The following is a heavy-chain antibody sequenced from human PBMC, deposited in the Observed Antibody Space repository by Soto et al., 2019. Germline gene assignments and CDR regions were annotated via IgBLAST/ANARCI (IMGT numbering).Heavy chain of an antibody. Sequence: PSETLSLTCTVSGGSISSGGYYWSWIRQHPGKSQEWIGYIYYSGSTYYNQSLKSRVTISVDTSKNQFSLKLSSVTAADTVVFYCARQVRQQLVPSYYFDYWGQGTLVTVSS. CDR2: IYYSGST. D-gene: IGHD6-13*01. CDR3: ARQVRQQLVPSYYFDY. J-gene: IGHJ4*02. V-gene: IGHV4-31*03. CDR1: GGSISSGGYY.